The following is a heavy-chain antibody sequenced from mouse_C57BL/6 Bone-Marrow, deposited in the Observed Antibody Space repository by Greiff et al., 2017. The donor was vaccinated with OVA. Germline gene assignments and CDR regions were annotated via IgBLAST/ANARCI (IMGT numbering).Heavy chain of an antibody. CDR1: GFTFTAYY. CDR3: ARDMDY. CDR2: IRNKANGYTT. V-gene: IGHV7-3*01. Sequence: EVQLVESGGGLVQPGGSLSLSCAASGFTFTAYYMSWVRQPPGKALEWLGFIRNKANGYTTEYSASVKGRFTISRDNSQSILYHQMNALRAEDSATYYCARDMDYWGQGTTLTVSS. J-gene: IGHJ2*01.